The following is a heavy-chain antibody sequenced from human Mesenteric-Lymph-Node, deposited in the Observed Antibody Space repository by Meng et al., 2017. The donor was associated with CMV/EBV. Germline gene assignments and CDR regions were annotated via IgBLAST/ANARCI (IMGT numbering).Heavy chain of an antibody. V-gene: IGHV1-46*01. Sequence: ASVKVSCKASGYTFTDYHMHWVRQVPGQGLEWMGIINPSVGGTTYAQKFKGRITMTRDTSTSTVYMELSRLRSDDTAVYYCARGVTGTGGGYWGQGTLVTVSS. CDR2: INPSVGGT. D-gene: IGHD1-7*01. J-gene: IGHJ4*02. CDR1: GYTFTDYH. CDR3: ARGVTGTGGGY.